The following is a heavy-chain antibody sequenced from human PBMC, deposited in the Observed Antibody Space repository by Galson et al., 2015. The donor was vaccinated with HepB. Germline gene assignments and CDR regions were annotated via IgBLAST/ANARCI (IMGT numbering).Heavy chain of an antibody. Sequence: SVKVSCKASGGTFSSYTISWVRRAPGQGLEWMGRIIPILGIANYAQKFQGRVTITADKSTSTAYMELSSLRSEDTAVYYCARAVAGTGEWFDPWGLGTLVTVSS. CDR1: GGTFSSYT. V-gene: IGHV1-69*02. CDR3: ARAVAGTGEWFDP. D-gene: IGHD6-19*01. CDR2: IIPILGIA. J-gene: IGHJ5*02.